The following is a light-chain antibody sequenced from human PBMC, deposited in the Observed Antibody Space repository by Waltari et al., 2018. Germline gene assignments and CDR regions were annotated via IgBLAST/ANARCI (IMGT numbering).Light chain of an antibody. CDR3: QQRSDWPLT. CDR2: DAS. Sequence: EIVLTQSPATLSPSPGERATLSCRASQSVSTYLAWYQQKPGQAPRLLIYDASNRATGIPARFSGSGSGTDFTLTISTLEPEDFAVYYCQQRSDWPLTFGGGTKVEIK. J-gene: IGKJ4*01. V-gene: IGKV3-11*01. CDR1: QSVSTY.